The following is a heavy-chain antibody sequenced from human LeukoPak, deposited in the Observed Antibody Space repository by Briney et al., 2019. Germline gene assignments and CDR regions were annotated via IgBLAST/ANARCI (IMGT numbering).Heavy chain of an antibody. D-gene: IGHD1-1*01. CDR2: IYTSGST. Sequence: SETLSLTCTVSGGSISSYYWSWIRQPAGKGLEWIGRIYTSGSTNYNPSLKSRVTMSVDTSKNQFSLKLSSVTAADTAVYYCARDIWGISAENKLERHYYYMDVWGKGTTVTVSS. CDR3: ARDIWGISAENKLERHYYYMDV. V-gene: IGHV4-4*07. CDR1: GGSISSYY. J-gene: IGHJ6*03.